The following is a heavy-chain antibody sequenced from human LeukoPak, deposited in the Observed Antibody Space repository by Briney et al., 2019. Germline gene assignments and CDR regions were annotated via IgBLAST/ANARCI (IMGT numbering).Heavy chain of an antibody. Sequence: ASVKVSCKASGGTFSSYAISWVRQAPGQGLEWMGGIIPIFGTANYAQKFQGRVTITTDESTSTAYRELSRLRSEHTGVYYCARSQITVLVGMNWFDPWGQGTLVTVSS. CDR1: GGTFSSYA. CDR2: IIPIFGTA. D-gene: IGHD3-22*01. CDR3: ARSQITVLVGMNWFDP. J-gene: IGHJ5*02. V-gene: IGHV1-69*05.